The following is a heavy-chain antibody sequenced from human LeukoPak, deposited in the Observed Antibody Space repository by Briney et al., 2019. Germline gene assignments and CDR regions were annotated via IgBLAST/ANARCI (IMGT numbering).Heavy chain of an antibody. V-gene: IGHV4-34*01. Sequence: SETLSLTCGVYSGSFSGYYWTWFRQPPGKGLECIGEFNHSWGAKYNPSLKSRATISVDTSKNHLSLSLNSVTAADTAVYYCAREVVAAAGTVDYWGQGTLVIVSS. D-gene: IGHD6-13*01. CDR2: FNHSWGA. CDR3: AREVVAAAGTVDY. CDR1: SGSFSGYY. J-gene: IGHJ4*02.